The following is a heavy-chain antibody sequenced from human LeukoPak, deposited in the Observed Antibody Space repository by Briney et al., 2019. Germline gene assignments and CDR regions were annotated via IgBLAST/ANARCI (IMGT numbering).Heavy chain of an antibody. CDR3: ARIKKIHWYNNWFDP. J-gene: IGHJ5*02. V-gene: IGHV4-39*01. CDR2: IYYSGST. Sequence: PSETLSLTCTVSGGSITTSIYYWGWIRQPPGKGLECIGSIYYSGSTYYNPSLKSRFTISIDTSKNQFSLNLTSVTAADTAVYYCARIKKIHWYNNWFDPWGQGILVTVSS. D-gene: IGHD6-13*01. CDR1: GGSITTSIYY.